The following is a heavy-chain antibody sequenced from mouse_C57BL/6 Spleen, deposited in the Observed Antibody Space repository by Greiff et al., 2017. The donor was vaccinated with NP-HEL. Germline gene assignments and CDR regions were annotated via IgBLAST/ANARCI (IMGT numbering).Heavy chain of an antibody. CDR3: ARVYGIFDY. D-gene: IGHD2-10*02. CDR1: GYTFTSYW. J-gene: IGHJ2*01. V-gene: IGHV1-50*01. Sequence: QVQLQQSGAELVKPGASVKLSCKASGYTFTSYWMQWVKQRPGQGLEWIGEIDPSDSYTNYNQKFKGKATLTVDTSSSTAYMQLSSLTSEDSAVYYCARVYGIFDYWGQGTTLTVSS. CDR2: IDPSDSYT.